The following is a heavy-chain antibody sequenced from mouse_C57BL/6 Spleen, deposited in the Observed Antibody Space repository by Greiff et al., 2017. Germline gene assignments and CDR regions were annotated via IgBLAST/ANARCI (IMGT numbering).Heavy chain of an antibody. Sequence: VQLQESGAELVKPGASVKLSCKASGYTFTSYWMHWVKQRPGQGLEWIGMIHPNSGSTNYNEKFKSKATLTVDKSSSTAYMQLSSLTSEDSAVYYCARGGGSGWFAYWGQGTLVTVSA. CDR3: ARGGGSGWFAY. J-gene: IGHJ3*01. CDR2: IHPNSGST. D-gene: IGHD3-2*02. V-gene: IGHV1-64*01. CDR1: GYTFTSYW.